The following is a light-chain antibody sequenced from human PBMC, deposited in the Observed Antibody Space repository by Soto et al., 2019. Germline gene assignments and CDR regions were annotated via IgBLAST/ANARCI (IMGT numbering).Light chain of an antibody. J-gene: IGLJ2*01. Sequence: QAVVTQEPSLTVSPGGTVTLTCASSTGAVTSGNYPNWFQQKPGQVPRALIYNTNNKHSWTPARFSGSLFGGKAALTLSGVQPEDEAEYYCLLYDGGAVIFGGGTKLTVL. CDR1: TGAVTSGNY. V-gene: IGLV7-43*01. CDR2: NTN. CDR3: LLYDGGAVI.